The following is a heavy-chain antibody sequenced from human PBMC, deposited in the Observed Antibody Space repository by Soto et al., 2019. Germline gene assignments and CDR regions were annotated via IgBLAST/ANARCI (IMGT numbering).Heavy chain of an antibody. CDR1: GFTFSSYG. D-gene: IGHD3-10*01. CDR3: ARGIFGSGTANDY. V-gene: IGHV3-74*01. Sequence: GGSLRLSCAASGFTFSSYGMHWVRQAPGKGLVWVSGINDDGSNQSYADFVKGRFTISRDNAKDTLFLQMNGLRAEDTAVYYCARGIFGSGTANDYWGQGTLVTVSS. J-gene: IGHJ4*02. CDR2: INDDGSNQ.